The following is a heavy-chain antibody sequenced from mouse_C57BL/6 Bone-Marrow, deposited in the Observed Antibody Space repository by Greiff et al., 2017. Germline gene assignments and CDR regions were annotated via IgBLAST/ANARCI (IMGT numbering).Heavy chain of an antibody. J-gene: IGHJ1*03. CDR3: ARRDYGSSPHWYFDV. Sequence: EVKLMESGGGLVKPGGSLKLSCAASGFTFSDYGMHWVRQAPEKGLEWVAYISSGSSTIYYADTVKGRFTISRDNATNTLFLQMTSLRSEDTAMYYCARRDYGSSPHWYFDVWGTGTTVTVSS. CDR1: GFTFSDYG. D-gene: IGHD1-1*01. V-gene: IGHV5-17*01. CDR2: ISSGSSTI.